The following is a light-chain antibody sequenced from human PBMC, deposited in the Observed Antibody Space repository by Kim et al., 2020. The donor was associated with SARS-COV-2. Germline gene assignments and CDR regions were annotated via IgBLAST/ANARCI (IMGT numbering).Light chain of an antibody. CDR1: SSNIGAGYD. CDR3: QSYDSSLSGSV. J-gene: IGLJ3*02. Sequence: HRVTISCPGSSSNIGAGYDVHWYQQLPGTAPKLLIYGNSNRPSGVPDRFSGSKSGTSASLAITGLQAEDEADYYCQSYDSSLSGSVFGGGTQLTVL. V-gene: IGLV1-40*01. CDR2: GNS.